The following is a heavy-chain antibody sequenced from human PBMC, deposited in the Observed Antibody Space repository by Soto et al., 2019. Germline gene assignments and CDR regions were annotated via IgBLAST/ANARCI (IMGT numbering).Heavy chain of an antibody. CDR3: ARGLGVAVNTPLGY. J-gene: IGHJ4*01. V-gene: IGHV1-3*01. CDR2: IFGGNGNT. D-gene: IGHD5-18*01. Sequence: GASVKVSCKASGNTFPSYIMHCVRRAPGQRIEWMGWIFGGNGNTKYSQKFQGRVTITRDTSASTVYMELSSLTSEDTAVYYCARGLGVAVNTPLGYCGNGTQVAVSS. CDR1: GNTFPSYI.